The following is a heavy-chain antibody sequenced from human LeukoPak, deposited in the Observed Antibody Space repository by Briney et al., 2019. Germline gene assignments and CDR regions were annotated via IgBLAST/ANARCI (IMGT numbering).Heavy chain of an antibody. CDR3: ARLALYCSSTSCYRSDFDY. J-gene: IGHJ4*02. Sequence: PSETLSLTCAVSGYSISSGYYWGWIRQPPGKGLEWIGSIYHSGSTYYNPSLKSRVTISVDTSKSQFSLKLSSVTAADTAVYYCARLALYCSSTSCYRSDFDYWGQGTLVTVSS. V-gene: IGHV4-38-2*01. CDR1: GYSISSGYY. D-gene: IGHD2-2*01. CDR2: IYHSGST.